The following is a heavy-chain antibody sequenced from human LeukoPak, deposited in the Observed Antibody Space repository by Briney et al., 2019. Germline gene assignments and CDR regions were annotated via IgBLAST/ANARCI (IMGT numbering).Heavy chain of an antibody. CDR1: GGSISSYY. Sequence: SETLPLTCTVSGGSISSYYWTWLRQSPGKGLEWIGSVHYSGSTYYNPPLKSRVTMSVDTSKNQFFLKLTSVTAADTAVYHCARVRGSGWYEFEYWGQGTRVTVSS. V-gene: IGHV4-59*01. J-gene: IGHJ4*02. CDR2: VHYSGST. D-gene: IGHD6-19*01. CDR3: ARVRGSGWYEFEY.